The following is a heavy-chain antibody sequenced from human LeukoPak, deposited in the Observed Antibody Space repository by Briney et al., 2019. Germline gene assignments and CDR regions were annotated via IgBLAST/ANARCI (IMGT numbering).Heavy chain of an antibody. CDR1: GYTFTSYD. CDR2: MNPNSGNT. J-gene: IGHJ4*02. V-gene: IGHV1-8*01. CDR3: ARPLSRTDSSSRYW. Sequence: ASVKVSCKASGYTFTSYDIDWVRQAPGQGLEWMGWMNPNSGNTGYAQKFQGRVTMTRDTSTNTAYMELSSLTSEDTAVYYCARPLSRTDSSSRYWWGQGTLVTVSS. D-gene: IGHD6-13*01.